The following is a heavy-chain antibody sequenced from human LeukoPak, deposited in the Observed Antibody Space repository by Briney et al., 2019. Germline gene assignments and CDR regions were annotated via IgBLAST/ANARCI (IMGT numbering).Heavy chain of an antibody. V-gene: IGHV4-39*07. CDR3: ARVDVVVVAASFDY. D-gene: IGHD2-15*01. J-gene: IGHJ4*02. CDR2: IYYSGST. CDR1: GGSISSSSYY. Sequence: SETLSLTCTVSGGSISSSSYYWGWIRQPPGKGLEWIGSIYYSGSTYYNPSLKSRVTISVDTSKNQFSLKLSSVTAADTAVYYCARVDVVVVAASFDYWGQGTLVTVSS.